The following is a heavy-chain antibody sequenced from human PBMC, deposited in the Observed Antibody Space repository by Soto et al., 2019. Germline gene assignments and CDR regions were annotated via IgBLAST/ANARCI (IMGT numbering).Heavy chain of an antibody. V-gene: IGHV3-48*03. CDR3: AREEVSSGLSSSAVYYYGMDV. CDR1: GFTFSSYE. J-gene: IGHJ6*02. CDR2: ISSSGITI. Sequence: GGSLRLSCAASGFTFSSYEMNWVRQAPGKGLEWVSYISSSGITIYYADSVKGRFTISRDNAKNSLYLQMNSLRAEDTDVYYCAREEVSSGLSSSAVYYYGMDVWGQGTTVTVSS. D-gene: IGHD6-19*01.